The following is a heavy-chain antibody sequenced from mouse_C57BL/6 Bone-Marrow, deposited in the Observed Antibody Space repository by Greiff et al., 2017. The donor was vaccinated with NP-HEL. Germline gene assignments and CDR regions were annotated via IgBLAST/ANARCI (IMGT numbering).Heavy chain of an antibody. CDR2: IHPNSGST. Sequence: QVQLQQPGAELVKPGASVKLSCKASGYTFTSYWMHWVKQRPGPGLEWIGMIHPNSGSTNYNEKFKSKATLTVDKSSSTAYMQLSSLTSEDSAVYYCARSGTTVVPYYAMDYWGQGTSVTVSS. J-gene: IGHJ4*01. V-gene: IGHV1-64*01. D-gene: IGHD1-1*01. CDR1: GYTFTSYW. CDR3: ARSGTTVVPYYAMDY.